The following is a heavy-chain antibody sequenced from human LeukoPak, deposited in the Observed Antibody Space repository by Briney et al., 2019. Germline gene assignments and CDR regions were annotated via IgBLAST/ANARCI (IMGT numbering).Heavy chain of an antibody. CDR3: ARDNYYDSSGSDDY. Sequence: SQTLSLTCTVSGGSISSGSYYWSWIRQPAGKGLEWIGRIYTSGSTNYNPSLKSRVTISVDTSKNQFSLKLSSVTAADTAVYYCARDNYYDSSGSDDYWGQGTLVTVSS. J-gene: IGHJ4*02. D-gene: IGHD3-22*01. CDR1: GGSISSGSYY. V-gene: IGHV4-61*02. CDR2: IYTSGST.